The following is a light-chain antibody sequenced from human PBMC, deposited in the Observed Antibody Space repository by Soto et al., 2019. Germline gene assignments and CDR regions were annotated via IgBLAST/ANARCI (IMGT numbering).Light chain of an antibody. Sequence: QSVLTQPASVSGSPGESITIAFSGTSSDVGSYDHVAWYQQFPGKTPKLMIYEVSNRPSGVSSRFSGSKSGNTAYLTIYGIQAEDEADYYCISYTGSSTSYVFGSGTKVTVL. CDR1: SSDVGSYDH. CDR2: EVS. CDR3: ISYTGSSTSYV. J-gene: IGLJ1*01. V-gene: IGLV2-14*01.